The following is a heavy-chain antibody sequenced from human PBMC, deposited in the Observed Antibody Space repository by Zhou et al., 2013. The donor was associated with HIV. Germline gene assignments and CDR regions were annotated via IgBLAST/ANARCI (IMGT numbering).Heavy chain of an antibody. J-gene: IGHJ4*02. V-gene: IGHV1-2*02. CDR1: GYTFTGYY. CDR2: FNPNSGGT. CDR3: ARARYYYGSGSYYPFDY. D-gene: IGHD3-10*01. Sequence: QVQLVQSGAEVKKPGASVKVSCKTSGYTFTGYYMHWVRQAPGQGLEWMGWFNPNSGGTNYAQKFQGRVTMTRDTSISTAYMELSRLRSDDTAVYYCARARYYYGSGSYYPFDYWGQGTLVTVSS.